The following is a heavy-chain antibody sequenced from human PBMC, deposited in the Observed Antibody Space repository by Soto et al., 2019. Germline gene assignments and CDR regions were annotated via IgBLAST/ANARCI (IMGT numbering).Heavy chain of an antibody. CDR2: ISGSGGST. J-gene: IGHJ4*02. V-gene: IGHV3-23*01. CDR3: AKDRGGGDYDYIWGSYRVVDY. Sequence: EVQLLESGGGLVQPGGSLRLSCAASGFTFSSYAMSWVRQAPGKGLEWVSAISGSGGSTYYADSVKGRFTISRDNSKNTVYLQMNGLRAEDTAVYYCAKDRGGGDYDYIWGSYRVVDYWGQGTLVTVSS. CDR1: GFTFSSYA. D-gene: IGHD3-16*02.